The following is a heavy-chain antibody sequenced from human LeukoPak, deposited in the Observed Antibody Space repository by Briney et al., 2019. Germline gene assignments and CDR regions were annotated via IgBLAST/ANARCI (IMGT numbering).Heavy chain of an antibody. D-gene: IGHD3-16*01. Sequence: SVKVSCKASGGTFSSYAISWVRQAPGQGLEWMGGIIPIFGTANYAQKFQGRVTITADESTSTAYMELSSLRFEDTAVYYCAGPSRGGINWYFDLWGRGTLVTVSS. CDR2: IIPIFGTA. V-gene: IGHV1-69*13. J-gene: IGHJ2*01. CDR3: AGPSRGGINWYFDL. CDR1: GGTFSSYA.